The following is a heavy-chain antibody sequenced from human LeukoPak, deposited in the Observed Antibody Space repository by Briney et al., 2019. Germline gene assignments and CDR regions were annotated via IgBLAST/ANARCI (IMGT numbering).Heavy chain of an antibody. CDR3: ARWTTTYLDY. V-gene: IGHV3-23*01. D-gene: IGHD4-11*01. CDR1: QFNFNKFG. J-gene: IGHJ4*02. Sequence: PGGSLRLSCATSQFNFNKFGMTWVRQAPGKGLEWVSSISGNGVSTQYADSVQGRFAISRGNSKNTLYLQMNSLRSEDTAVYYCARWTTTYLDYWGQGTLVTVSS. CDR2: ISGNGVST.